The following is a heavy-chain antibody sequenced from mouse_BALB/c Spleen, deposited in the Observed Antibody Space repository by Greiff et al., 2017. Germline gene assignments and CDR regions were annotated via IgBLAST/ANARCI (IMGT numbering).Heavy chain of an antibody. CDR1: GYTFTSYV. J-gene: IGHJ4*01. V-gene: IGHV1-14*01. CDR3: ARARYYYAMDY. CDR2: INPYNDGN. Sequence: VQLQQSGPELVKPGASVKMSCKASGYTFTSYVMHWVKQKPGQGLEWIGYINPYNDGNKYNEMFKGKATLTSDKSSSTAYMELSSLTSEDSAVYDCARARYYYAMDYWGQGTSVTVSS.